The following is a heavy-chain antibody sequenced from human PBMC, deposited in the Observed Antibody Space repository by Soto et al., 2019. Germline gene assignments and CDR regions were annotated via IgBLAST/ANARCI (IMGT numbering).Heavy chain of an antibody. J-gene: IGHJ4*02. CDR2: ISYDGSNK. Sequence: ESGGGVVQPGRSLRLSCAASGFTFSSYAMHWVRQAPGKGLEWVAVISYDGSNKYYADSVKGRFTISRDNSKNTLYLQMNSLRAEDTAVYYCARDYYGSGASILQGWGQGTLVTVSS. CDR1: GFTFSSYA. D-gene: IGHD3-10*01. CDR3: ARDYYGSGASILQG. V-gene: IGHV3-30-3*01.